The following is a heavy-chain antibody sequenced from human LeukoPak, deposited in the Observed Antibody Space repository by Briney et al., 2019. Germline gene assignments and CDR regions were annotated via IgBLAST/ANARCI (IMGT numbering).Heavy chain of an antibody. CDR1: GGSFSGYY. D-gene: IGHD3-3*01. CDR3: ARGAYDFWSGPNLGYFDY. Sequence: SETLSLTCAVYGGSFSGYYWSWIRQPPGKGLEWIGEINHSGSTNYNPPLKSRVTISVDTSKNQFSLKLSSVTAADTAVYYCARGAYDFWSGPNLGYFDYWGQGTLVTVSS. J-gene: IGHJ4*02. CDR2: INHSGST. V-gene: IGHV4-34*01.